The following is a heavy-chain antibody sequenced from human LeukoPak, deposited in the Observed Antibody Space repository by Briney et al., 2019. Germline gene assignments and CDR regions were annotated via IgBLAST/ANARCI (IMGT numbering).Heavy chain of an antibody. D-gene: IGHD6-6*01. V-gene: IGHV4-59*11. Sequence: SETLSLTCTVSGGSISSQYWIWIRQPPGKGLEWIGYIYYSGTTSYNPSLKSRVTISVDTSKNQFSLRLSSVTAADTAVYYCARDIISEYSSSHSHFDPWGQGTLVTVSS. J-gene: IGHJ5*02. CDR1: GGSISSQY. CDR3: ARDIISEYSSSHSHFDP. CDR2: IYYSGTT.